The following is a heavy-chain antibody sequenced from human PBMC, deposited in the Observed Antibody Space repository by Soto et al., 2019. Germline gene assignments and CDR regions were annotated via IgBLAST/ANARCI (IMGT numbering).Heavy chain of an antibody. V-gene: IGHV1-8*01. CDR1: GYTFGNND. J-gene: IGHJ5*02. CDR2: MNPNSSNT. CDR3: ARMATSGTLNWFDP. Sequence: ASVTVSCLASGYTFGNNDISWVRQATGQELEGRGWMNPNSSNTGYAKKFQGRVSMTRNTSITTAYLELSSLRSDDTAIYYCARMATSGTLNWFDPWGQGTLVTVSS.